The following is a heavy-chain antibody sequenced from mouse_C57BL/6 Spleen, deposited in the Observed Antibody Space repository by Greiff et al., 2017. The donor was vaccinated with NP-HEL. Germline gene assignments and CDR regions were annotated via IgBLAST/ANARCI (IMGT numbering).Heavy chain of an antibody. J-gene: IGHJ4*01. Sequence: QVQLQQSGPELVKPGASVKISCKASGYAFSSSWMNWVKQRPGKGLEWIGRIYPGDGDTNYDGKFKGKATLTADKSSSTAYMQLSSLTSEDSAVYFCARDGYYGFDYAMDYWGQGTSVTVSS. CDR1: GYAFSSSW. D-gene: IGHD2-3*01. CDR2: IYPGDGDT. V-gene: IGHV1-82*01. CDR3: ARDGYYGFDYAMDY.